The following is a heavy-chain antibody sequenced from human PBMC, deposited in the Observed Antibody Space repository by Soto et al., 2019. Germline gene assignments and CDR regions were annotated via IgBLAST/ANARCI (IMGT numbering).Heavy chain of an antibody. CDR2: IYSGGST. V-gene: IGHV3-53*01. CDR3: HGYGY. J-gene: IGHJ4*02. Sequence: EVQVVESGGGLIQPGGSLRLSCEGSGFSVTANYMSWVRQAPGKGLEWVSGIYSGGSTYYIDSVKGRFSISRDISKNTLYLQMNSLRAADTAVYYCHGYGYWGQGTLVTVSS. CDR1: GFSVTANY. D-gene: IGHD5-12*01.